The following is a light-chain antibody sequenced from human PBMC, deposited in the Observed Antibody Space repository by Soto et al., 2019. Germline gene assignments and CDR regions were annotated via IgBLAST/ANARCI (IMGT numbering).Light chain of an antibody. CDR2: EVS. V-gene: IGLV2-23*02. CDR1: SSDVGSYNL. J-gene: IGLJ7*01. Sequence: QCALTQPASVSGSPGQSITISCTGTSSDVGSYNLVSWYQQHPGKAPKLMIYEVSKRPSGVSNRFSGSKSGNTASLTISGLQAEDEADYYCCSYAGSSTAVFGGGTQLTVL. CDR3: CSYAGSSTAV.